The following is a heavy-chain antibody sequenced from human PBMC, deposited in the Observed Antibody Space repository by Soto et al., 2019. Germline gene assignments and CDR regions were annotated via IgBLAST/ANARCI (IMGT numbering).Heavy chain of an antibody. Sequence: QVQLVQSGAEVKKPGASVKVSCKASGYTFTGYAILWGRQAPGQRLEWMGWINAGNGNTKYSQKFQGRVTITRDTSASTDYMELSSLRSEDTAVYYCARAQNLEMATPWGQGTLVTVSS. CDR3: ARAQNLEMATP. D-gene: IGHD5-12*01. V-gene: IGHV1-3*01. J-gene: IGHJ4*02. CDR2: INAGNGNT. CDR1: GYTFTGYA.